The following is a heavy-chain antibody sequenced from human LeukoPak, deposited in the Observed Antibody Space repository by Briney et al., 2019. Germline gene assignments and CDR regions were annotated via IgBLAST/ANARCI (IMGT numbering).Heavy chain of an antibody. V-gene: IGHV1-69*13. CDR3: EAIETVYTGLTPDDY. CDR2: IIPIYGTP. D-gene: IGHD5-12*01. CDR1: GGTFNSYT. Sequence: SVKVSCKASGGTFNSYTISWVRQAPGQGLEWMGRIIPIYGTPNYAQKFQGRVTITADESTSTAYMEMTSLRSEDTAVYYCEAIETVYTGLTPDDYWGQGTLVTVSS. J-gene: IGHJ4*02.